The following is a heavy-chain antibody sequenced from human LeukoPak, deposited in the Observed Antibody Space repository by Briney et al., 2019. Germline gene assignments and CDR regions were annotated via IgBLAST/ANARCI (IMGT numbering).Heavy chain of an antibody. J-gene: IGHJ5*02. V-gene: IGHV3-15*01. CDR3: TTDRAEAGTNWFDP. D-gene: IGHD6-19*01. CDR2: IKSKSDGGTP. CDR1: GFTFSKAL. Sequence: GSLILSCASSGFTFSKALMSWVRQVPREGVEGVGHIKSKSDGGTPDHAAPVKGRFTISRDDSKNTLYLQMNSLKNEDSGMYYCTTDRAEAGTNWFDPWGQGTLVTVSS.